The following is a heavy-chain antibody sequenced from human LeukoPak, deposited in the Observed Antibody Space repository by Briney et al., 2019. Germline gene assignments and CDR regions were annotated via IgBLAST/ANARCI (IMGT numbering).Heavy chain of an antibody. CDR2: ISYDGSNK. CDR3: AKEEVPVAGTRAGYFDY. CDR1: GFTFSSYG. J-gene: IGHJ4*02. V-gene: IGHV3-30*18. D-gene: IGHD6-19*01. Sequence: PGGSLRLSCAASGFTFSSYGMHWVRQAPGKGLEWVAVISYDGSNKYYADSVKGRFTISRDNSKNTLYLQMNSLRAEDTAVYYCAKEEVPVAGTRAGYFDYWGQGTLVTVSS.